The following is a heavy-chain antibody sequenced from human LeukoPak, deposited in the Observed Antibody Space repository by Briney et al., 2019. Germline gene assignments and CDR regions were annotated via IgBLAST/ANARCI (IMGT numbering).Heavy chain of an antibody. V-gene: IGHV4-59*01. CDR2: IHNSGGT. J-gene: IGHJ4*02. Sequence: KPSETLSLTCTVSGGSISIYSWSWIRQPPGRGLEWIGYIHNSGGTNYNPSLKSRVTISVDTSKNQFSLKLTSVTAADTAVYYCARGSSWLDYWGQGTLVSVSS. D-gene: IGHD6-13*01. CDR3: ARGSSWLDY. CDR1: GGSISIYS.